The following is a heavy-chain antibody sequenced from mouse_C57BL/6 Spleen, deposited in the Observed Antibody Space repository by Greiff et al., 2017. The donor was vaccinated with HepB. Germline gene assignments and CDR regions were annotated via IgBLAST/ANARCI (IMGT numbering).Heavy chain of an antibody. CDR3: ARRHYSNYVGYFDV. CDR1: GYTFTSYW. Sequence: VQLQQPGAELVKPGASVKMSCKASGYTFTSYWITWVKQRPGQGLEWIGDIYPGSGSTNYNEKFKSKATLTVDTSSSTAYMQLSSLTSEDSAVYYCARRHYSNYVGYFDVWGTGTTVTVSS. J-gene: IGHJ1*03. D-gene: IGHD2-5*01. V-gene: IGHV1-55*01. CDR2: IYPGSGST.